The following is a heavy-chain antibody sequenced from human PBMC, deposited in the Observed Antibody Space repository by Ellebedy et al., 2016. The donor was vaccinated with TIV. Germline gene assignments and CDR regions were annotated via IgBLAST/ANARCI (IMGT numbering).Heavy chain of an antibody. Sequence: GESLKISCAASEFAFGSYAMDWVRLAPGKGPEWVGRSRNKAKSYTTNYAASVKGRFTIPRDDSKNSLYLQMNSLKTEDTAIYYCARDTTSDYWGQGALVTVSS. CDR1: EFAFGSYA. CDR2: SRNKAKSYTT. J-gene: IGHJ4*02. V-gene: IGHV3-72*01. D-gene: IGHD1-1*01. CDR3: ARDTTSDY.